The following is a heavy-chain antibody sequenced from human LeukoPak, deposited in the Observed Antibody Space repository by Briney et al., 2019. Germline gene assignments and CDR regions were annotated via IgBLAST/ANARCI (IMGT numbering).Heavy chain of an antibody. V-gene: IGHV3-30*02. J-gene: IGHJ4*02. D-gene: IGHD3-10*01. CDR1: GFTFSSYG. CDR3: AKDRWGGSGSYSHFDY. Sequence: PGGSLRLSCAASGFTFSSYGMHWVRQAPGKGLEWVAFIRYDRSNKYYADSVKGRFTISRDNSKNTLYLQMNSLRAEDTAVYYCAKDRWGGSGSYSHFDYWGQGTLVTVSS. CDR2: IRYDRSNK.